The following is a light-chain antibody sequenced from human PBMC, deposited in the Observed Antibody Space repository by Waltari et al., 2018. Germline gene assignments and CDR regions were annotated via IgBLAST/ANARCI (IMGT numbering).Light chain of an antibody. V-gene: IGKV3-20*01. CDR1: QSVTSIS. J-gene: IGKJ4*01. Sequence: IVLTQSPDTLSLSPGERATLSCRASQSVTSISLAWYQQKPGQAPRLLIYGTSTRATGFPDRFSDSGSGTDFTLTISRLESEDSAVYHCQQYDGSAVTFGGGTKVEIK. CDR3: QQYDGSAVT. CDR2: GTS.